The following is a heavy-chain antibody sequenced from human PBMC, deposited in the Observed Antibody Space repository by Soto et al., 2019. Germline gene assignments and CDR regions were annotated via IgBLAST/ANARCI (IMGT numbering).Heavy chain of an antibody. V-gene: IGHV3-30-3*01. Sequence: QVQLVESGGGVVQPGRSLRLSCAASGFTFSSFTMHWVRQAPGKGLEWVAVISYDDGVNKYYADSVKGRFTISRDNSKNTLYLQMNSLRAEDTAVYYCARSIAVAGTPEFDYWGLGALVTVSS. D-gene: IGHD6-19*01. CDR1: GFTFSSFT. J-gene: IGHJ4*02. CDR3: ARSIAVAGTPEFDY. CDR2: ISYDDGVNK.